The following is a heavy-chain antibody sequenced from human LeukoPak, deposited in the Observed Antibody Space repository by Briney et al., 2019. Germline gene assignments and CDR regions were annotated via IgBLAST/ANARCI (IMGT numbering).Heavy chain of an antibody. Sequence: PGGSLRLSCAASGFTFSGSAMHWVRQASGKGLEWVGRIRSKANSYATAYAASVKGRFTISRDDSKNTAYLQMNSLKTEDTAEYYCTRRSGLDYYDSSGYSDYWGQGTLVTVSS. CDR1: GFTFSGSA. CDR3: TRRSGLDYYDSSGYSDY. V-gene: IGHV3-73*01. J-gene: IGHJ4*02. CDR2: IRSKANSYAT. D-gene: IGHD3-22*01.